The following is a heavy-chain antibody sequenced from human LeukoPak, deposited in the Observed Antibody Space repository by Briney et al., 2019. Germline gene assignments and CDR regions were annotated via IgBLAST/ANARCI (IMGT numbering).Heavy chain of an antibody. V-gene: IGHV4-59*08. Sequence: PSGTLSLTCTVSGGSISGYYWSWIRQPPGKGLEWIGYIYSSGSTNYNPSLKSRVTMSLDTSENHFSLRLSSVTAADTAIYYCARQAYCSSTRCNPFDHWGQGALVTVSS. D-gene: IGHD2-2*01. J-gene: IGHJ4*02. CDR3: ARQAYCSSTRCNPFDH. CDR2: IYSSGST. CDR1: GGSISGYY.